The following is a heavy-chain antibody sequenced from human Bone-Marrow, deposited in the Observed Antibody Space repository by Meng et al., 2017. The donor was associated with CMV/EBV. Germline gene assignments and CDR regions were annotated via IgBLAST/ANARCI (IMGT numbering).Heavy chain of an antibody. V-gene: IGHV3-48*04. D-gene: IGHD7-27*01. CDR2: ISSSSSTI. CDR1: GFTFSSYS. CDR3: ASNWGLSGFDY. J-gene: IGHJ4*02. Sequence: GESLKISCAASGFTFSSYSMNWVRQAPGKGLEWVSYISSSSSTIYYADSVKGRFTISRDNAKNSLYLQMNSLRAEDTAVYYCASNWGLSGFDYWGQGTLGTVSS.